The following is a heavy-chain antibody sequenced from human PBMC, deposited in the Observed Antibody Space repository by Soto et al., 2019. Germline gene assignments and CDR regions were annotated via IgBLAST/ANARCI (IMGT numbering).Heavy chain of an antibody. V-gene: IGHV3-23*01. D-gene: IGHD3-22*01. CDR3: AKAIAHYYDSSGYYDY. CDR2: ISGSGGST. J-gene: IGHJ4*02. Sequence: PVGSLRLSCAASGFTFSSYAMSWVRQAPGKGLEWVSAISGSGGSTYYADSVKGRFTISRDNSKNTLYLQMNSLRAEDTAVYYCAKAIAHYYDSSGYYDYWGQGTLVTVSS. CDR1: GFTFSSYA.